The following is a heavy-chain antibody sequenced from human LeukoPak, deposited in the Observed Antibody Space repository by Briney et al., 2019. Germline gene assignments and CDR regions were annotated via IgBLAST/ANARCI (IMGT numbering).Heavy chain of an antibody. CDR1: GGSISSYY. D-gene: IGHD1-26*01. J-gene: IGHJ5*02. Sequence: KPSEILSLTCTVSGGSISSYYWSWIPQPPGKGLEWIGRIYTSGSTNYNPSLKSPVTMSVDTSKNQFPLKLSSVTAEDTDVYYCARAVLDKAATTTENWFDPWGQGTLVTVSS. V-gene: IGHV4-4*07. CDR2: IYTSGST. CDR3: ARAVLDKAATTTENWFDP.